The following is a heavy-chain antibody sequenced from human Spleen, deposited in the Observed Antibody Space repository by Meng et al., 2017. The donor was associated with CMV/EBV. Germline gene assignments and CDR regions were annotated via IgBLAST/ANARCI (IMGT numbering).Heavy chain of an antibody. D-gene: IGHD6-19*01. Sequence: SGGSFSGYYWSWIRQPPGKGREWIGEINHSGSTNYNPSLKSRVTISVDTSKNQFSLKLSSVTAADTAVYYCARNGEQWLVPKNWFDPWGQGTLVTVSS. CDR2: INHSGST. J-gene: IGHJ5*02. V-gene: IGHV4-34*01. CDR1: GGSFSGYY. CDR3: ARNGEQWLVPKNWFDP.